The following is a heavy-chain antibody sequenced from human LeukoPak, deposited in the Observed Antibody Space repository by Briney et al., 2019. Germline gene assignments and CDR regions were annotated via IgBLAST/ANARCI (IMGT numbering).Heavy chain of an antibody. CDR2: ISGSGGST. CDR1: GFTFSSYA. J-gene: IGHJ4*02. V-gene: IGHV3-23*01. CDR3: AKDPVPYSSSWYVGDY. D-gene: IGHD6-13*01. Sequence: GGSLRLSCAASGFTFSSYAISWVRQAPGKGLEWVSAISGSGGSTYYADSVKGRFTISRDNSKNTLYLQMNSLRAEDTAVYYCAKDPVPYSSSWYVGDYWGQGTLVTVSS.